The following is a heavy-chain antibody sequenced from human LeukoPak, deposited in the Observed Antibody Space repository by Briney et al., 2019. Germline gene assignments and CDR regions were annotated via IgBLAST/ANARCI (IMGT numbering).Heavy chain of an antibody. CDR1: GGSISSSSYY. Sequence: SDTLSLTCTVSGGSISSSSYYWGWIRQPPGKGLEWIGSIYYSGSTYYNPSLKSRVTISVDTSKNQFSLKLSSVTAADTAVYYCARDRRIRIGGSGSYSFDYWGQGALVTVSS. CDR3: ARDRRIRIGGSGSYSFDY. J-gene: IGHJ4*02. V-gene: IGHV4-39*07. D-gene: IGHD3-10*01. CDR2: IYYSGST.